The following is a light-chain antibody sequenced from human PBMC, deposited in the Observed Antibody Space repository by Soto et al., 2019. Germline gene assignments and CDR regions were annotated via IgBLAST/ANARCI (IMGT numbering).Light chain of an antibody. CDR2: GAS. V-gene: IGKV3-15*01. CDR3: QQYNNLTST. J-gene: IGKJ5*01. Sequence: EIVMTQSPATLSVSPGERATLSCRASQSVSSNLAWYPQKPGQAPRLLIYGASTRATGIPARFSGSGSGTEFTLTISSLQSEDFAVYYCQQYNNLTSTFGQGTRLEIK. CDR1: QSVSSN.